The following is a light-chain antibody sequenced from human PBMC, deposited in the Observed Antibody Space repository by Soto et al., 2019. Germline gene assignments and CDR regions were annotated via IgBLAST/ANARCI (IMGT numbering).Light chain of an antibody. CDR2: HNN. J-gene: IGLJ2*01. Sequence: QSVLTQQPSASGTPGQRVTISCSGSSSNIGSNTVSWFQQLPGTAPKLLIYHNNQRPSGVPDRFSGSKSGTSASLAISGLQSEDAADYSCASWDDSLNGVVFGGGTKLTVL. CDR3: ASWDDSLNGVV. CDR1: SSNIGSNT. V-gene: IGLV1-44*01.